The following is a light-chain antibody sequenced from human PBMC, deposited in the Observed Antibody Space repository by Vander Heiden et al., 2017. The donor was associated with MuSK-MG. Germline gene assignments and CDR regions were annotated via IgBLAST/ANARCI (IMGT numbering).Light chain of an antibody. CDR1: QSVSSSY. CDR3: QQYGSSNT. CDR2: GAS. V-gene: IGKV3-20*01. Sequence: EIVLTQSPGTLSLSPGERATLSCRASQSVSSSYLAWYQQKPGQAPRLLIYGASSRATGIPDRFSGSGSGTDFTLTISRLEPEDFAVYYGQQYGSSNTLGGGTKVEIK. J-gene: IGKJ4*01.